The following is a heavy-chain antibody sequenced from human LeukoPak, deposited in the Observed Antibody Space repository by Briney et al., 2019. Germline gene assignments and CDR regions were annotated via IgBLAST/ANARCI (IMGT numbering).Heavy chain of an antibody. CDR2: ISYDGSNK. V-gene: IGHV3-30-3*01. J-gene: IGHJ4*02. D-gene: IGHD5-18*01. Sequence: GGSLRLSCAASGFTFSSYAMHWGRQAPGKGLEWVAVISYDGSNKYYADSVKGRFTISRDNSKNTLYLQMNSLRAEDTAVYYCATEFRKIQLSFNYWGQGTLVTVSS. CDR3: ATEFRKIQLSFNY. CDR1: GFTFSSYA.